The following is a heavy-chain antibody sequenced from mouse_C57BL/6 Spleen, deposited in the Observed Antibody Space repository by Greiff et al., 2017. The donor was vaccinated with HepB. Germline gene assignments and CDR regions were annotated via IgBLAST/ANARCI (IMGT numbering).Heavy chain of an antibody. Sequence: VQLQQSGAELVKPGASVKISCKASGYAFSSYWMNWVKQRPGKGLEWIGQIYPGDGDTNYNGKFKGKATLTADKSSSTAYMQLSSLTSEDSAVYFCARSPSYYAMDYWGQGTSVTVSS. CDR3: ARSPSYYAMDY. J-gene: IGHJ4*01. V-gene: IGHV1-80*01. CDR1: GYAFSSYW. CDR2: IYPGDGDT.